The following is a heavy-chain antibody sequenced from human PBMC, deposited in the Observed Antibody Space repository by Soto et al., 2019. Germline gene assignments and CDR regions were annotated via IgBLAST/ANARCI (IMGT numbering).Heavy chain of an antibody. CDR2: TYYRSKWYS. CDR1: GDSVSNNSAA. CDR3: ALGRYYDSSGYYGGTTNWFDP. J-gene: IGHJ5*02. D-gene: IGHD3-22*01. V-gene: IGHV6-1*01. Sequence: PSQTLSLTCAIFGDSVSNNSAAWNWIRQSPSKGLEWLGRTYYRSKWYSDYAVSVKSRININPDTSKNQFSLQLSSLTPEDTAVYYCALGRYYDSSGYYGGTTNWFDPWGQGTLVTSPQ.